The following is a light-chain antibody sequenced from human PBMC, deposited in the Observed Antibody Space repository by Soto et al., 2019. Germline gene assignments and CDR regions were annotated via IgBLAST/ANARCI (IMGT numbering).Light chain of an antibody. CDR3: QSCVGRMSRSF. CDR2: RNT. J-gene: IGLJ1*01. V-gene: IGLV1-40*01. CDR1: SSNIGAGYE. Sequence: QSVLPQPHSGSGALGQRGTISCFGGSSNIGAGYEVHWYQQLRGTVPKLLIYRNTYRPSGVPDRFSGSRSATSASITLTGLPAEDEADYYCQSCVGRMSRSFFGTGTQVTVL.